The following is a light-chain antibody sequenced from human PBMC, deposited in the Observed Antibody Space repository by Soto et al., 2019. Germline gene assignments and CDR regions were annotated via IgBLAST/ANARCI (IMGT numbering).Light chain of an antibody. V-gene: IGLV2-14*03. CDR1: ISDVGDYNY. CDR3: SSYTSTSTLVV. J-gene: IGLJ2*01. Sequence: QSALTQPASVSGSPGQSITISCTGTISDVGDYNYVSWYQHHPGKAPKLMIYDVSTRPSGVSNRFSGSKSGNTASLTISGLQTEDEADYYCSSYTSTSTLVVFGGGTKPTVL. CDR2: DVS.